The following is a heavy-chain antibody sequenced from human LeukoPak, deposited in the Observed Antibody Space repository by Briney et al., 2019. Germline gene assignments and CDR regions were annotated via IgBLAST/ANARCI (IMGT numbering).Heavy chain of an antibody. CDR1: GFTFSSYE. D-gene: IGHD2-15*01. Sequence: GGSLRLSCAASGFTFSSYEMNWVRQAPGKGLDWVSYISSSGSTVKYADSVKGRFTISRDNAKSSLNLQMNNLRAEDTAVYYCARSYPHCSGGTRYSYVFDIWGQGTMVTVSS. CDR2: ISSSGSTV. V-gene: IGHV3-48*03. CDR3: ARSYPHCSGGTRYSYVFDI. J-gene: IGHJ3*02.